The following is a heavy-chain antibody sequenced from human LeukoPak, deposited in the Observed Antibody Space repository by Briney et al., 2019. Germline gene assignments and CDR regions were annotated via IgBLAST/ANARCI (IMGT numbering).Heavy chain of an antibody. J-gene: IGHJ5*02. CDR2: IRSKANSYAT. D-gene: IGHD3-3*01. CDR3: ARAPSGPRPGNWFDP. Sequence: GGSLRLSCAASGFTFSGSAMHWVRQASGKGLEWVGRIRSKANSYATAYAASVKGRFTIFRDDSKNTAYLQMNSLKTEDTAVYYCARAPSGPRPGNWFDPWGQGTLVTVSS. CDR1: GFTFSGSA. V-gene: IGHV3-73*01.